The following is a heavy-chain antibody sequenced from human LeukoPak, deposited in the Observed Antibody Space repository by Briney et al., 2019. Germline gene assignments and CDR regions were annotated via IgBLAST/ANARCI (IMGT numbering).Heavy chain of an antibody. Sequence: GASVKVSCKASGGTFSSYAISWVRQAPGQGLEWMGGIIPIFGTANYAQKFQGRVTITADKSTSTAYMELSSLRSDDTAVYYCARDAITGIYPKNYYDRYWGPGDWFDPWGQGTLVTVSS. CDR3: ARDAITGIYPKNYYDRYWGPGDWFDP. CDR2: IIPIFGTA. D-gene: IGHD3-22*01. CDR1: GGTFSSYA. V-gene: IGHV1-69*06. J-gene: IGHJ5*02.